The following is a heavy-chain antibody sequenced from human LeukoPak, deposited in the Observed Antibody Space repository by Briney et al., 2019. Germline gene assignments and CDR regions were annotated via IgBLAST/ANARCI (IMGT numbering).Heavy chain of an antibody. D-gene: IGHD6-6*01. J-gene: IGHJ3*02. V-gene: IGHV4-59*08. CDR2: IYYSGST. CDR3: AREYSSSSGRRAFDI. CDR1: GGSISSCY. Sequence: SETLSLTCTVSGGSISSCYWSWIRQPPGKGLEWIGYIYYSGSTNYNPSLRSRVTISVDTSKNQFSLKLSSVTAADTAVYYCAREYSSSSGRRAFDIWGQGTMVTVSS.